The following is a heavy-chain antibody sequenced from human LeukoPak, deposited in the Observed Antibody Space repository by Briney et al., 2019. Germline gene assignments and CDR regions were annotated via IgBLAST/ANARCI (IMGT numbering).Heavy chain of an antibody. J-gene: IGHJ4*02. D-gene: IGHD4-11*01. CDR3: ARDNSNYPED. Sequence: SETLSLTCTVSGGSISSSSYYWGWIRQPPGKGLEWIGSIYYSGSTYYNPSLKSRVTISVDTSKNQFSLKLSSVTAADTAVYYCARDNSNYPEDWGQGTLVTVSS. CDR2: IYYSGST. V-gene: IGHV4-39*07. CDR1: GGSISSSSYY.